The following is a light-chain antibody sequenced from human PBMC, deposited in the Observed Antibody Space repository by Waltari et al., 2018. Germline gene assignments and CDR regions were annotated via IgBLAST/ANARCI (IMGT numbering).Light chain of an antibody. V-gene: IGKV4-1*01. CDR1: RSVFYTDNNKNY. J-gene: IGKJ1*01. Sequence: DIAMTQSPDSLAVSLGERATINCKSSRSVFYTDNNKNYLTWYPKKPGQPPQLPISWASTRESGVPDRFIGSWSGTDFTLTISSLQAEDVAVYYCHQHYTTPWTFGQGTLVEL. CDR2: WAS. CDR3: HQHYTTPWT.